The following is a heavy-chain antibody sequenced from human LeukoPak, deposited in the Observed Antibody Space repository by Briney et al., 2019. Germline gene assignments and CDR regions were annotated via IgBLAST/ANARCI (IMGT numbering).Heavy chain of an antibody. CDR2: IIPIFGIA. D-gene: IGHD3-22*01. Sequence: GASVKVSCKASGGTFSSYAISWVRQAPGQGLEWMGRIIPIFGIANYAQKFQGRVTITADKSTSTAYMELSSLRSEDTAVYYCARARSDYYDGSGYYYTSGFDIWGQGTMVTVSS. J-gene: IGHJ3*02. V-gene: IGHV1-69*04. CDR3: ARARSDYYDGSGYYYTSGFDI. CDR1: GGTFSSYA.